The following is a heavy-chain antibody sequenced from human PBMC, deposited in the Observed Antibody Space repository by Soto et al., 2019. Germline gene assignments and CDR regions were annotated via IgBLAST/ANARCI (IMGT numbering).Heavy chain of an antibody. J-gene: IGHJ5*02. Sequence: SETLSLTCTVSGGSISSYYWSWIRQPPGKGLEWIGYIYYSGSTNYNPSLKSRVTISVDTSKNQFSLKLSSVTAADTAVYYCARGYCSSTSCYSWFDPWGQGTLVTVSS. V-gene: IGHV4-59*12. CDR2: IYYSGST. D-gene: IGHD2-2*01. CDR3: ARGYCSSTSCYSWFDP. CDR1: GGSISSYY.